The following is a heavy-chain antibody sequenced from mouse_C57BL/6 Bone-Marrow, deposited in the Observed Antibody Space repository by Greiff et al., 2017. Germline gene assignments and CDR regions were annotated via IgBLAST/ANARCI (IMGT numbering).Heavy chain of an antibody. J-gene: IGHJ1*03. D-gene: IGHD1-1*01. CDR2: INPSTGGT. CDR1: GYSFTGYY. V-gene: IGHV1-42*01. Sequence: VQLQQSGPELVKPGASVKISCKASGYSFTGYYMNWVKQSPEKSLEWIGEINPSTGGTTYNQKFKAKATLTVDKSSSTAYMQLKSLTSEDSAVYYCARSSYYGSSFFDVWGTGTTVTVSS. CDR3: ARSSYYGSSFFDV.